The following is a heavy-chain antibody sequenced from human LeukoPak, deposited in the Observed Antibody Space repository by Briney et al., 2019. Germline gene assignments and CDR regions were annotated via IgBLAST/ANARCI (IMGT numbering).Heavy chain of an antibody. V-gene: IGHV3-21*01. CDR3: ARDPTPPYDSSCYFDS. D-gene: IGHD3-22*01. Sequence: PGGSLRLSCAASGFTFSRYGMHWVRQAPGKGLEWVSSISSSSSYIYYADSVKGRFTISRDNAKNSLYLQMNSLRAEDTAVYYCARDPTPPYDSSCYFDSWGQGTLVTVSS. CDR1: GFTFSRYG. J-gene: IGHJ4*02. CDR2: ISSSSSYI.